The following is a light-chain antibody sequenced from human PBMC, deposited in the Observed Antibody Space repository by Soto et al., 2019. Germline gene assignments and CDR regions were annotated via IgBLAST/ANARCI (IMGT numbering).Light chain of an antibody. Sequence: DIVMTQSPDSLAVSLGERATINCKSSQSVLYSSNNKNYLAWYQQKPGQPPKLLIYWASTRESGVPDRFSGSGSGTDFTHTISSLQAEDVAVYYCQQYYRTPKTFGQGTKVEIK. CDR2: WAS. V-gene: IGKV4-1*01. J-gene: IGKJ1*01. CDR1: QSVLYSSNNKNY. CDR3: QQYYRTPKT.